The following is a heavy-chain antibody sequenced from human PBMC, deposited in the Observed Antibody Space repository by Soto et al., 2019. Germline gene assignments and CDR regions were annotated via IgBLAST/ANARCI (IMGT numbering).Heavy chain of an antibody. D-gene: IGHD5-18*01. J-gene: IGHJ4*02. V-gene: IGHV4-59*01. CDR2: IYYSGST. CDR3: AREGGYSYGYVRYFDY. CDR1: GGSISSYY. Sequence: SETLSLTCTVSGGSISSYYWSWIRQPPGKGLEWIGYIYYSGSTNYNPSLKSRVTISGDTSKNQFSLKLSSVTAADTAVYYCAREGGYSYGYVRYFDYWGQGTLVTVSS.